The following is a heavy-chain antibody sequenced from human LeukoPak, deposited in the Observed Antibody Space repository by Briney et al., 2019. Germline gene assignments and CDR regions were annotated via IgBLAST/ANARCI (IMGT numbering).Heavy chain of an antibody. Sequence: SETLSLTCTVSGGSISSGGYYWSWIRQHPGKGLEWIGYIYYSGSTNYNPSLKSRATISVDTSKNQFSLKLSSVTAADTAVYYCARGSPANYYYYGMDVWGQGTTVTVSS. CDR1: GGSISSGGYY. CDR2: IYYSGST. CDR3: ARGSPANYYYYGMDV. V-gene: IGHV4-61*08. J-gene: IGHJ6*02.